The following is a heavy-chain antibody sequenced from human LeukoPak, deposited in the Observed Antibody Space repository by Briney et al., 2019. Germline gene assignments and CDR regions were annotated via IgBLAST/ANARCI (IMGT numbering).Heavy chain of an antibody. D-gene: IGHD6-6*01. CDR1: GYPFSSYR. CDR3: ARDDYSSSSGAFDI. Sequence: PGGSLRLSCGASGYPFSSYRMNWVPQARGKGLEWVSSISSSSSYIYYADSVKGRFTISRDNAKNSLYLQMNSLRAEDTAVYYCARDDYSSSSGAFDIWGQGTMVTVSS. J-gene: IGHJ3*02. V-gene: IGHV3-21*01. CDR2: ISSSSSYI.